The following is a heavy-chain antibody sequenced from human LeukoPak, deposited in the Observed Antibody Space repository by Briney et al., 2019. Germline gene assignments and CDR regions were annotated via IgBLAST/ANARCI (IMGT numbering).Heavy chain of an antibody. CDR1: GFTFSSYA. D-gene: IGHD1-26*01. J-gene: IGHJ4*02. CDR2: ISSNGGST. CDR3: ARARGSYYVGDY. Sequence: PGGSLRLSCAASGFTFSSYAMHWVRQAPGKGLEYVSAISSNGGSTYYANSVKGRFTISRDNSKNTLYLQMGSLRAEDMAVYYCARARGSYYVGDYWGQGTLVTVSS. V-gene: IGHV3-64*01.